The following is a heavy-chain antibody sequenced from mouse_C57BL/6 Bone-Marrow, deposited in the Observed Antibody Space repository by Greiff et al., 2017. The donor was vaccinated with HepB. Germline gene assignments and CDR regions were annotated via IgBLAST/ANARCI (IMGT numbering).Heavy chain of an antibody. CDR3: VRHFIYSNYPYAMDY. CDR1: GFSFNTYA. D-gene: IGHD2-5*01. CDR2: IRSKSNNYAT. V-gene: IGHV10-1*01. J-gene: IGHJ4*01. Sequence: EVKLVESGGGLVQPKGSLKLSCAASGFSFNTYAMNWVRQAPGKGLEWVARIRSKSNNYATYYADSVKDRFTISRDDSESMLYLQMNNLKTEDTAMYYCVRHFIYSNYPYAMDYWGQGTSVTVSS.